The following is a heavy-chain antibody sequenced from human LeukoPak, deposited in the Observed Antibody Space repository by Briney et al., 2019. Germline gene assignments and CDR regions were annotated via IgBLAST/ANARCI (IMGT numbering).Heavy chain of an antibody. V-gene: IGHV4-59*01. CDR2: IYYSGST. J-gene: IGHJ4*02. D-gene: IGHD3-3*01. CDR3: AREEWSGGFDY. CDR1: GGSISSYY. Sequence: SETLSLTCTVSGGSISSYYWSWIRQPPGKGLEWIGYIYYSGSTNYNPSLKSRVTISVDTSKNQFSLKLSSVTAADTAVYYCAREEWSGGFDYWGQGTLVTVSS.